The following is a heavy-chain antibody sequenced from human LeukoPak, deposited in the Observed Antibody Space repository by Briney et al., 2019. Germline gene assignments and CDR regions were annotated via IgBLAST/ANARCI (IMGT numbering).Heavy chain of an antibody. D-gene: IGHD3-10*01. Sequence: GGSLRLSCAASGFTFSDYYMSWLRQAPGKGLEWVSYICDSGRTIYYADSVKGRFTISRDNSENTLYLQLDSLRAEDTAVYFCVKGFVHPTYYFDYWGQGTLVTVSS. CDR3: VKGFVHPTYYFDY. CDR2: ICDSGRTI. CDR1: GFTFSDYY. J-gene: IGHJ4*02. V-gene: IGHV3-11*01.